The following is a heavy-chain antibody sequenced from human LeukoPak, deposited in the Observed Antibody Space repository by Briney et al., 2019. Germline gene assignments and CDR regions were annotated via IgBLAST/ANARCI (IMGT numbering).Heavy chain of an antibody. Sequence: PGGSLRLSCAASGFTFSSYAMSWVCQAPGKGLEWVSTISGSGAGTYFADSVKGRFTISRDNSKNTVYLQMNSLRADDTAVYYCAKGPTTIVMIHWGQGTLVTVSS. CDR2: ISGSGAGT. CDR1: GFTFSSYA. D-gene: IGHD5-12*01. J-gene: IGHJ4*02. CDR3: AKGPTTIVMIH. V-gene: IGHV3-23*01.